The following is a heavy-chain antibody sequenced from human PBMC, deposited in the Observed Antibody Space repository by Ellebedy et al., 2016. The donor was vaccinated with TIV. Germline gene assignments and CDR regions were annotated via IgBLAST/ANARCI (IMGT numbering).Heavy chain of an antibody. CDR2: ISYDGSYK. CDR3: AAPISLVGAKSITARVYYYGMDV. J-gene: IGHJ6*02. V-gene: IGHV3-30*03. Sequence: GESLKISCAASGFTFSSFGMHWVRQAPGKGLDWVAMISYDGSYKFYADSVKGRFTISRDNSKNTLSLQLSSLISEDTAVYYCAAPISLVGAKSITARVYYYGMDVWGQGTTVTVSS. D-gene: IGHD1-26*01. CDR1: GFTFSSFG.